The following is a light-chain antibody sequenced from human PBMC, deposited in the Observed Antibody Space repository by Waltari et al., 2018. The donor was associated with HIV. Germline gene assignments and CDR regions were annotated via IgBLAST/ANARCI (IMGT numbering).Light chain of an antibody. V-gene: IGKV3-15*01. CDR2: DAS. J-gene: IGKJ2*01. Sequence: EIVMTQSPVTLSVSPGERATLSCKASQSTSSLLAWYQQKPGQTPRLLIYDASKRATGVPARFSGSGSGAEFTLTISSLQSEDFAIYYCQQYEDWPRTFGQGTKLEIK. CDR1: QSTSSL. CDR3: QQYEDWPRT.